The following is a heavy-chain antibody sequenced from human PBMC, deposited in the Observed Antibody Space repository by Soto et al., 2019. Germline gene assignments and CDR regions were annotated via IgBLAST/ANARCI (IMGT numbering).Heavy chain of an antibody. Sequence: EVQLVESGGGLVQPGGSLRLSCAACGFTFSSYWMSWVRQAPGKGLEWVANIKQDGSEKYYVDSVKGRFTISRDNAKNSLSLQMNSLTAEDTAVYFCAKDGLNYWYFDLWGRGTLVTVSS. CDR3: AKDGLNYWYFDL. CDR2: IKQDGSEK. V-gene: IGHV3-7*04. J-gene: IGHJ2*01. CDR1: GFTFSSYW.